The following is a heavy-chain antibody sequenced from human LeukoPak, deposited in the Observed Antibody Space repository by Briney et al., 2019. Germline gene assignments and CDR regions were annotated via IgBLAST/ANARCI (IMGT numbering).Heavy chain of an antibody. Sequence: GESLKISCEASGYKFTRFGFTWVRQAPGQGLECIGWISAFNGNTNYAQKFQDRIFMTTDTSTNTAYMELRNLRFDDTAIYYCARDAEVGYCSTGICYRGANDYWGQGTLVTVSS. CDR3: ARDAEVGYCSTGICYRGANDY. CDR1: GYKFTRFG. D-gene: IGHD2-2*03. J-gene: IGHJ4*02. CDR2: ISAFNGNT. V-gene: IGHV1-18*01.